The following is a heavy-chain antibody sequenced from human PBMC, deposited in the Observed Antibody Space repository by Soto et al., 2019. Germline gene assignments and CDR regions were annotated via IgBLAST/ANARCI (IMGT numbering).Heavy chain of an antibody. J-gene: IGHJ6*02. CDR1: GYTFTSYD. CDR2: IIPIFGTA. V-gene: IGHV1-69*13. CDR3: ARVSGDNNYYYYGMDV. Sequence: ASVKVSCKASGYTFTSYDINWVRQATGQGLEWMGGIIPIFGTANYAQKFQGRVTITADESTSTAYMELSSLRSEDTAVYYCARVSGDNNYYYYGMDVWG. D-gene: IGHD4-17*01.